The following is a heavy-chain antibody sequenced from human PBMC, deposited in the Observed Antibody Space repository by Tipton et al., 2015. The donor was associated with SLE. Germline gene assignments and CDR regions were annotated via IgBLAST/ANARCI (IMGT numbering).Heavy chain of an antibody. J-gene: IGHJ4*02. CDR1: GGSISSYY. CDR3: ARHLRGGTYV. CDR2: IDYSGSS. V-gene: IGHV4-59*08. D-gene: IGHD1-26*01. Sequence: VKPSETLSLTCTVSGGSISSYYWSWIRQPPGKGLEWIGYIDYSGSSNSHPSLKSRVTISVDTSKNQFSLKLSSVTAADTAMYYCARHLRGGTYVWGQGTLVTVSS.